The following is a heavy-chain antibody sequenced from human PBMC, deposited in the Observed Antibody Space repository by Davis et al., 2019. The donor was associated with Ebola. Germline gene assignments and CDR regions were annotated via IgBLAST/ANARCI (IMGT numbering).Heavy chain of an antibody. CDR3: VRAAGQVTTSWYTPAFEF. CDR2: ISTTDNYI. D-gene: IGHD1-14*01. V-gene: IGHV3-21*06. CDR1: GFTFRDFT. J-gene: IGHJ4*02. Sequence: GESLKISCAASGFTFRDFTMTWVRQAPGKGLEWLSSISTTDNYIYYADSVTGRFTVSRDDANSSLYLHMSRLTADDTAPYYCVRAAGQVTTSWYTPAFEFWGQGAMVTVSS.